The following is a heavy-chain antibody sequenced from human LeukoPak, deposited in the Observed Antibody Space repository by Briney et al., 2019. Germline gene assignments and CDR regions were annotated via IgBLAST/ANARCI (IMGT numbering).Heavy chain of an antibody. CDR3: ARAFYYYGSGSYPPYYYYYMDV. CDR2: IYHSGST. D-gene: IGHD3-10*01. Sequence: KPSETLSLTCAVSGYSISSGYYWGWVRQPPGKGLGWIGGIYHSGSTYYNPSLKSRVTISVDTSKNQFSLKLSSVTAADTAVYYCARAFYYYGSGSYPPYYYYYMDVWGKGTTVTVSS. J-gene: IGHJ6*03. CDR1: GYSISSGYY. V-gene: IGHV4-38-2*01.